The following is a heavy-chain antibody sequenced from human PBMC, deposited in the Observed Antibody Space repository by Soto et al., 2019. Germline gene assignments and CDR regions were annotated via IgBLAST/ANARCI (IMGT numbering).Heavy chain of an antibody. D-gene: IGHD6-13*01. J-gene: IGHJ6*02. CDR1: GFTFSSYA. Sequence: EVQLLESGGGLVQPGGSLRLSCAASGFTFSSYAMSWVRQAPGKGLEWVSVISGSGDSTYYADSVMGRFTISRDNSKNTLYLQMNSLRAEDTAVYYCAKDRDGAAAGPTKFYGMDVWCQGTTVTVSS. CDR3: AKDRDGAAAGPTKFYGMDV. CDR2: ISGSGDST. V-gene: IGHV3-23*01.